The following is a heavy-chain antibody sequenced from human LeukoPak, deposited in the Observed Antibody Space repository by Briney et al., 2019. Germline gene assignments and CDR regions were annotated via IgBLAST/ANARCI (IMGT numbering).Heavy chain of an antibody. V-gene: IGHV3-23*01. Sequence: GGSLRLSCAASGFTFSSYSMNWVRQAPGKGLEWVSAISGSGGSTYYADSVKGRFTISRDSSKNTLYLQMNSLRAEDTAVYYCARAFEGNYYYYYGVDVWGQGTTVTVSS. CDR3: ARAFEGNYYYYYGVDV. J-gene: IGHJ6*02. D-gene: IGHD3-9*01. CDR2: ISGSGGST. CDR1: GFTFSSYS.